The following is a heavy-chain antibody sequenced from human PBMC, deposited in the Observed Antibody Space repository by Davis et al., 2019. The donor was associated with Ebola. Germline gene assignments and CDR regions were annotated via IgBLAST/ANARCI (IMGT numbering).Heavy chain of an antibody. V-gene: IGHV4-61*08. Sequence: MPSETLSLTCTVASGSVNSNVYSWNWIRQSPEKGLEWIGFIYNRGTTNYNPSLNSRVTISKDPSRNQFFLELRSVTAADTAVYYCAALFSGSYLAYVDVWGKGTTVTVS. CDR3: AALFSGSYLAYVDV. J-gene: IGHJ6*03. CDR2: IYNRGTT. CDR1: SGSVNSNVYS. D-gene: IGHD1-26*01.